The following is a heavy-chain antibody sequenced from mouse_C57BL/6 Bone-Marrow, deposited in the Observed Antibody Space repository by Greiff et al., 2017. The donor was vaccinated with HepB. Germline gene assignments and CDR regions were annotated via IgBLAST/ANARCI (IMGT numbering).Heavy chain of an antibody. J-gene: IGHJ2*01. CDR2: ISDGGSYT. Sequence: EVKVVVSGGGLVKPGGSLKLSCAASGFTFSSYAMSWVRQTPEKRLEWVATISDGGSYTYYPDNVKGRFTIFRDNAKHNLYLQMSHLKSEDTAMYYCARDRGDGYFDYWGQGTTLTVSS. V-gene: IGHV5-4*01. CDR3: ARDRGDGYFDY. D-gene: IGHD2-3*01. CDR1: GFTFSSYA.